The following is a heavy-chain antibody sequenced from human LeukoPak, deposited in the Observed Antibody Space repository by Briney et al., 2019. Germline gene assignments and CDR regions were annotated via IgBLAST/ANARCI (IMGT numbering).Heavy chain of an antibody. V-gene: IGHV1-2*02. Sequence: ASVKVSCKASGYTFTGYYMHWVRQAPGRGLEWMGWINPNSGGTNYAQKFQGRVTMTRDTSISTAYMELSRLRSDDTAVYYCARGLGDSGYEEDYWGQGTLVTVSS. CDR2: INPNSGGT. D-gene: IGHD5-12*01. J-gene: IGHJ4*02. CDR1: GYTFTGYY. CDR3: ARGLGDSGYEEDY.